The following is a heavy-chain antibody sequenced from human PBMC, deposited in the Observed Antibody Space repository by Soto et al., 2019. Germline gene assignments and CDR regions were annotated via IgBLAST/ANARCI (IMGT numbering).Heavy chain of an antibody. Sequence: QLQLQESGPGLVKPSETLSLTCTVSGDSISSRYYWGWVRQPPGKGLECIGAIYYTGFTYYNPSLKSRLTISLDTSKNQFSLKLSSVTAADTAIYYGARLPVVVSALGDFDPWGPGTLVTVSS. V-gene: IGHV4-39*01. CDR3: ARLPVVVSALGDFDP. CDR2: IYYTGFT. CDR1: GDSISSRYY. J-gene: IGHJ5*02. D-gene: IGHD2-21*01.